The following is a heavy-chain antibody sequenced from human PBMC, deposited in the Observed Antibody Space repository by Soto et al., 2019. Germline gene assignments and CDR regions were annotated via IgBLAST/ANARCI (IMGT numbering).Heavy chain of an antibody. D-gene: IGHD2-21*01. J-gene: IGHJ4*02. CDR3: ARHIEVSGTRGLDH. V-gene: IGHV4-4*02. CDR2: IFHTGGA. Sequence: QVQLQESGPGLMKPSGTLSLTCAVSGGSITSNRWRWVRQPPGKGPEWIAEIFHTGGANYNPALMGRLTKSMAKCRNHLSPNLISVTGADTAVYYCARHIEVSGTRGLDHWGEGTLGTVSS. CDR1: GGSITSNR.